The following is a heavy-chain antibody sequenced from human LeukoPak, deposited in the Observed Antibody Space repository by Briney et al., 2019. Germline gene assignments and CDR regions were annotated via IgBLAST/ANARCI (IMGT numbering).Heavy chain of an antibody. CDR1: GCSISSYF. Sequence: SETLSLTCRVSGCSISSYFWSWIRQPPGKGLEWIGYIYYSGSTHYNPSLKSRVTITVDTSKNQFSLKLSSVPAADTAVYFCARGLAVSGRSSLDFWGQGTLVTVSS. CDR2: IYYSGST. J-gene: IGHJ4*02. CDR3: ARGLAVSGRSSLDF. V-gene: IGHV4-59*01. D-gene: IGHD6-19*01.